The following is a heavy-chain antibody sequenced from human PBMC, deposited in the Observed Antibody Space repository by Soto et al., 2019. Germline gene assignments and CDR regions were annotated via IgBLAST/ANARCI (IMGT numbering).Heavy chain of an antibody. V-gene: IGHV5-10-1*01. CDR2: IDPSDSQT. CDR1: GYSFAGYW. D-gene: IGHD2-15*01. J-gene: IGHJ4*02. CDR3: ARQIYDSATGTNFQYYFDS. Sequence: GESLKISCKGSGYSFAGYWITWVRQKPGKGLEWMGRIDPSDSQTYYSPSFRGHVTISATKSITTVFLQWSSLRASDTAMYYCARQIYDSATGTNFQYYFDSWGQGTPVTVSS.